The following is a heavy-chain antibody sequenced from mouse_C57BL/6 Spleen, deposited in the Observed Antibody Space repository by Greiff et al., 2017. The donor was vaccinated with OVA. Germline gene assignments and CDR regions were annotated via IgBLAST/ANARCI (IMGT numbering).Heavy chain of an antibody. V-gene: IGHV1-15*01. CDR3: TRVYYSTRYAMDY. Sequence: VQLQQSGAELVRPGASVTLSCKASGYTFTDYEMHWVKQTPVHGLEWIGAIDPETGGTANNQKFKGKAILTADKSSSTAYMELRSLTSEDSAVYYCTRVYYSTRYAMDYWGQGTSVTVSS. J-gene: IGHJ4*01. CDR2: IDPETGGT. D-gene: IGHD2-5*01. CDR1: GYTFTDYE.